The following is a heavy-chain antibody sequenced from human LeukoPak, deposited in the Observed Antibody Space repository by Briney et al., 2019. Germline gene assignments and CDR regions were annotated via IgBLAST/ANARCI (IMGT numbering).Heavy chain of an antibody. CDR2: INPSGGST. D-gene: IGHD2-21*02. CDR3: ARDGDAYCSGDCYIDP. Sequence: ASVKVSCKASGYTFTNYFVHWVRQAPGQGLEWMGIINPSGGSTRYTQKFQGRVTITRDTSTSTVYMELSSLRSEDTAVYYCARDGDAYCSGDCYIDPWGQGTLVTVSS. V-gene: IGHV1-46*01. J-gene: IGHJ5*02. CDR1: GYTFTNYF.